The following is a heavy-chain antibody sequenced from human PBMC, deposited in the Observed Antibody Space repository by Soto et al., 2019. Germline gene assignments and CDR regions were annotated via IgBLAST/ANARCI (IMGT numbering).Heavy chain of an antibody. CDR1: GGSISSGGYY. V-gene: IGHV4-31*03. Sequence: QVQLQESGPGLVKPSQTLSLTCTVSGGSISSGGYYWSWIRQHPGKGQEWIGHIYYSGSTYYNPSLKSRVTISVDTSKNQFSLKLSSVTAADTAVYYCARNGSGYDILTGYYPLLAFDIWGQGTMVTVSS. CDR3: ARNGSGYDILTGYYPLLAFDI. J-gene: IGHJ3*02. D-gene: IGHD3-9*01. CDR2: IYYSGST.